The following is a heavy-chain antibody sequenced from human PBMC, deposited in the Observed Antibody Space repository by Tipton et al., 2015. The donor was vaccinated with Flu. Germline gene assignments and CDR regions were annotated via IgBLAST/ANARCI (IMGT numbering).Heavy chain of an antibody. V-gene: IGHV4-34*01. Sequence: TLSLTCAVYGGSFSGYYWSWIRQPPGKGLEWIGEINHSGSTNCNPSLKGRVTISVDTSKNQFSLKLSSVTAADTAVYYCARGRKIGRLYRYCSSTSCSPANWFDPWGQGTLVTVSS. CDR2: INHSGST. CDR1: GGSFSGYY. CDR3: ARGRKIGRLYRYCSSTSCSPANWFDP. J-gene: IGHJ5*02. D-gene: IGHD2-2*01.